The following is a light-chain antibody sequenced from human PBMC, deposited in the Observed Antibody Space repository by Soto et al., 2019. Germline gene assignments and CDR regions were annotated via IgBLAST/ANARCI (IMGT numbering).Light chain of an antibody. J-gene: IGKJ1*01. V-gene: IGKV3-20*01. CDR2: GAS. CDR3: HQYGSTPT. Sequence: ETVLTQSPGTLSLSPGERATLSCRASQSVRSRYLAWYQQKPGQAPRLVIYGASSRATGIPDRFSGSGSGTDFTLTISRLEPEDFAVYYCHQYGSTPTFGQGTKVDIK. CDR1: QSVRSRY.